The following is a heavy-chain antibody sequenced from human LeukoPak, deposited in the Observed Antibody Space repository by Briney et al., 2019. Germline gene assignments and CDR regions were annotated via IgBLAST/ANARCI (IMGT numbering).Heavy chain of an antibody. D-gene: IGHD6-19*01. CDR3: AREGHSSGDFDY. CDR1: GYTFTGYY. J-gene: IGHJ4*02. V-gene: IGHV1-2*02. CDR2: INPNSGVT. Sequence: ASLKVSCKASGYTFTGYYIHWVRQAPGQGLEWMGWINPNSGVTNYAQKFKGRVTMTGDTSISTAYMKLSRLRSDDTAVYYCAREGHSSGDFDYWGQGTLVTVSS.